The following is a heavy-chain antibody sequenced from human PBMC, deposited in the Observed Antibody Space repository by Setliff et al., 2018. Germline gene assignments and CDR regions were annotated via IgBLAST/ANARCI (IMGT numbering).Heavy chain of an antibody. D-gene: IGHD3-10*01. J-gene: IGHJ4*02. CDR3: AGGVYYYYGSGSYYAALDY. V-gene: IGHV4-59*01. CDR1: GGSISSYY. Sequence: KASETLSLTCTVSGGSISSYYWSWIRQPPGKGLEWIGYIYYSGSTNYNPSLKSRVTISVDTSKNQFSLKLSSVTAADTAVYYCAGGVYYYYGSGSYYAALDYWGQGTLVTVSS. CDR2: IYYSGST.